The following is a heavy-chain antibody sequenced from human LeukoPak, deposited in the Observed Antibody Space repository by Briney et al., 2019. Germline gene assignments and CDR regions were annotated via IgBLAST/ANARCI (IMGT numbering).Heavy chain of an antibody. J-gene: IGHJ5*02. CDR3: ARSRSVSGPAAWFDP. CDR2: INPNSGGT. D-gene: IGHD2-2*01. V-gene: IGHV1-2*02. CDR1: GYTFTGYY. Sequence: ASVKVSCKASGYTFTGYYMHWVRQAPGQGLEWMGWINPNSGGTNYAQKFQGRVTMTRDTSISTAYMELSRLRSDDTAVYYCARSRSVSGPAAWFDPWGQGTLVSVSS.